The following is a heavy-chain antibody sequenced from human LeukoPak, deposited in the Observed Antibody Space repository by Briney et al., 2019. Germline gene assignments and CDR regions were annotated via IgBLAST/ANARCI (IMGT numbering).Heavy chain of an antibody. CDR1: GYTFTGYY. Sequence: ASVKVSCKASGYTFTGYYMHWVRQAPGQGLEWMGWISAYNGNTNYAQKLQGRVTMTTDTSTSTAYMELRSLRSDDTAVYYCAREPYSSGWYSDYWGQGTLVTVSS. D-gene: IGHD6-19*01. CDR2: ISAYNGNT. V-gene: IGHV1-18*04. J-gene: IGHJ4*02. CDR3: AREPYSSGWYSDY.